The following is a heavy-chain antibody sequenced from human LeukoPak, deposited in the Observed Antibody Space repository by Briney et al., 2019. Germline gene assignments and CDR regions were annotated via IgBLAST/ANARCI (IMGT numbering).Heavy chain of an antibody. CDR1: GFTLSSYW. CDR2: IYAHGSNT. Sequence: PGGSLRLSCAASGFTLSSYWMHWVRQAPGKGLVWVSNIYAHGSNTTYADSVKGRFTISRDSAKNTVLLQMNSLRAEDTAVYYCAAYGDNSDFAYWGQGTLVTVSS. V-gene: IGHV3-74*01. J-gene: IGHJ4*02. CDR3: AAYGDNSDFAY. D-gene: IGHD4-23*01.